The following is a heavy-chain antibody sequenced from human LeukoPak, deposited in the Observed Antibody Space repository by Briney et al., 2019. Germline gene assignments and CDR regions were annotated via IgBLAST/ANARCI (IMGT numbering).Heavy chain of an antibody. Sequence: SETLSLTCTVSGGSISSYYWSWIRQPPGKGLEWIGRIYTSGSTNYNPSLKSRVTMSVDTSKNQFSLKLSSVTAADTAVYYCARENTNPRRTYYYMDVWGKGTTVTVSS. D-gene: IGHD1-14*01. CDR1: GGSISSYY. V-gene: IGHV4-4*07. CDR3: ARENTNPRRTYYYMDV. CDR2: IYTSGST. J-gene: IGHJ6*03.